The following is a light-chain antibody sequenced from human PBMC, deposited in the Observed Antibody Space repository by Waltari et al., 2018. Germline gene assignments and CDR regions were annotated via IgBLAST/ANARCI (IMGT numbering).Light chain of an antibody. CDR1: QGVSSTY. CDR3: QQYGSSPPLT. CDR2: GAS. V-gene: IGKV3-20*01. J-gene: IGKJ5*01. Sequence: EMVLTQSPGTLSLSPGERATLPCRASQGVSSTYLAWYQQKPGQAPRLLIYGASTRATGIPDRFSGSASGTDFTLTISRLEPEDFAVYFCQQYGSSPPLTFGQGTRLEIK.